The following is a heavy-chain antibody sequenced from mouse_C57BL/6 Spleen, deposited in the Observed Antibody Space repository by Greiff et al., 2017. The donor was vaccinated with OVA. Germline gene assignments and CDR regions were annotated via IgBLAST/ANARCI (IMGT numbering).Heavy chain of an antibody. V-gene: IGHV1-82*01. J-gene: IGHJ4*01. CDR1: GYAFSSSW. CDR3: ASLYDGYYVAMDY. CDR2: IYPGDGDT. D-gene: IGHD2-3*01. Sequence: VQLQQSGPELVKPGASVKISCKASGYAFSSSWMNWVKQRPGKGLEWIGRIYPGDGDTNYNGKFKGKATLTADKSSSTAYMQLSSLTSEDSAVYVCASLYDGYYVAMDYWGQGTSVTVSS.